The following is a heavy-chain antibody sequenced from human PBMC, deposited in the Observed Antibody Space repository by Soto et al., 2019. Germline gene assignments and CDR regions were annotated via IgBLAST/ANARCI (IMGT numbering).Heavy chain of an antibody. Sequence: QVQLVESGGGLVKPRGSLRLSCAASGFTFSDYYMSWIRQAPGKGLEWVSYISSSSSYTNYADSVKGRFTISRDNAKNSLYLQMNSLRAEDTALYYCARDHHRYSGYDYVDYWGQGTLVTVSS. CDR1: GFTFSDYY. D-gene: IGHD5-12*01. J-gene: IGHJ4*02. CDR3: ARDHHRYSGYDYVDY. V-gene: IGHV3-11*05. CDR2: ISSSSSYT.